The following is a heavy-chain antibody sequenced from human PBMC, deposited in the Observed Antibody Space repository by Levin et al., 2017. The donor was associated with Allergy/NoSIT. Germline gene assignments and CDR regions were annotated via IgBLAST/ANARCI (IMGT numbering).Heavy chain of an antibody. CDR1: GFTFSSYW. Sequence: GESLKISCAASGFTFSSYWMHWVRQAPGKGLVWVSRINSGGSSTTYADSVKGRFTISRDNAKNTLYLQMNSLRAEDTAVYYCARGYYEGSLYTVGYCGQGTLVTVSS. J-gene: IGHJ4*02. CDR2: INSGGSST. CDR3: ARGYYEGSLYTVGY. D-gene: IGHD3-22*01. V-gene: IGHV3-74*01.